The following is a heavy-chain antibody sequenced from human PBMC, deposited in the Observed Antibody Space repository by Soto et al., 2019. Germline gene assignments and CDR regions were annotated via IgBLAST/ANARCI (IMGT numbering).Heavy chain of an antibody. Sequence: SVKVSCQASGGTFSSYAISWVRQAPGQGLEWMGGIIPIFGTANYAQKFQGRVTITADESTSTAYMELSSLRSEDTAVYYCASYDNGGGYYYYGMDVWGQGTTVTVSS. D-gene: IGHD3-16*01. CDR2: IIPIFGTA. CDR3: ASYDNGGGYYYYGMDV. V-gene: IGHV1-69*13. CDR1: GGTFSSYA. J-gene: IGHJ6*02.